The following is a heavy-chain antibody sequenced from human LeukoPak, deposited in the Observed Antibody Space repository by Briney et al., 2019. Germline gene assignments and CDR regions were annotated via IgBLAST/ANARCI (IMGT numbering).Heavy chain of an antibody. Sequence: ASVKVSCKASGYTFTSYGISWVRQAPGKGLEWMGGISAYNGNTNYAQKLQGRVTMTEDTSTDTAYMELSSLRSEDTAVYYCATEERCYYDSSGLAHYWGQGTLVTVSS. CDR3: ATEERCYYDSSGLAHY. J-gene: IGHJ4*02. D-gene: IGHD3-22*01. CDR2: ISAYNGNT. CDR1: GYTFTSYG. V-gene: IGHV1-18*01.